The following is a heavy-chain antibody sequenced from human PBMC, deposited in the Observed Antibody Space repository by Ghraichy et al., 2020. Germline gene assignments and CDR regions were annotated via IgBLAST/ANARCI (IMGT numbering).Heavy chain of an antibody. CDR1: GFTFNTYA. J-gene: IGHJ4*02. CDR2: ISYDGSNK. Sequence: GESLNISCAASGFTFNTYAMHWVRQAPGKGLEWVAVISYDGSNKYYADSVKGRFTISRDNSKNTVYLQMNSLRAEDTSVYYCARDSREYSYGPVDFWGQGTLVTVSS. V-gene: IGHV3-30-3*01. D-gene: IGHD5-18*01. CDR3: ARDSREYSYGPVDF.